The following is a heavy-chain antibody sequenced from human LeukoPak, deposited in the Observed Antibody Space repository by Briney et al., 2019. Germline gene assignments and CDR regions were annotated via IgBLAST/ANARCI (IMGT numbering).Heavy chain of an antibody. CDR2: IYPGDSDT. V-gene: IGHV5-51*01. CDR1: GYSFTSYW. Sequence: GESLKISCKGSGYSFTSYWIGWVRQMPGKGLEWMGIIYPGDSDTRYSPSFQDQVTISADKSISTAYLQWSSLKASDTAMYYCARQLVRGVGYYGMDVWGKGTTVTVSS. CDR3: ARQLVRGVGYYGMDV. J-gene: IGHJ6*04. D-gene: IGHD3-10*01.